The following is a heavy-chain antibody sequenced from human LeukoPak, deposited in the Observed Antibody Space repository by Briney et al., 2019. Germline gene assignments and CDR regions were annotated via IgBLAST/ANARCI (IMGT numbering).Heavy chain of an antibody. CDR1: GYTFTGYY. Sequence: ASVKVSCKASGYTFTGYYMHWVRQAPGQGLEWMGWINPNSGGTNYAQTFQGRVTMTRDTSISTAYMELSRLRSEDTAVYYCARVLYYDLDYWGQGTLVTVSS. J-gene: IGHJ4*02. CDR3: ARVLYYDLDY. CDR2: INPNSGGT. V-gene: IGHV1-2*02. D-gene: IGHD3-3*01.